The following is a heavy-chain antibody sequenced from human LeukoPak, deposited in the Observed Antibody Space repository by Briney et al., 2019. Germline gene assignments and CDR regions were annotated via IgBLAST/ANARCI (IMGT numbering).Heavy chain of an antibody. J-gene: IGHJ4*02. CDR1: GGSISSGDYY. V-gene: IGHV4-30-4*01. D-gene: IGHD3-9*01. Sequence: SETLSLTCTVSGGSISSGDYYWSWIRQPPGKGLEWIGYIYYSGSTYYNPSLRSRVTISVDTSKNQFSLKLSSVTAADTAVYYCARGGNFDSTSLDYWGQGTLVTVSS. CDR3: ARGGNFDSTSLDY. CDR2: IYYSGST.